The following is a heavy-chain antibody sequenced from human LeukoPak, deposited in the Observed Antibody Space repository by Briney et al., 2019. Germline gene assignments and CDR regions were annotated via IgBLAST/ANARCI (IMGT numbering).Heavy chain of an antibody. CDR2: IYTSGST. CDR3: ARLDRITIFGNYYYYMDV. D-gene: IGHD3-3*01. V-gene: IGHV4-4*07. Sequence: NPSETLSLTCTVSGGSISSYYWSWIRQPAGKGLEWIGRIYTSGSTNYNPSLKSRVTMSVDTSKNQFSLKLSSVTAADAAVYYCARLDRITIFGNYYYYMDVWGKGTTVTVSS. J-gene: IGHJ6*03. CDR1: GGSISSYY.